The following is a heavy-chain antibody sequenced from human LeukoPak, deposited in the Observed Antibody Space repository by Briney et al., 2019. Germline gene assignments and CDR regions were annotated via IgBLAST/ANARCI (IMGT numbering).Heavy chain of an antibody. J-gene: IGHJ4*02. CDR1: GFTFSKAW. Sequence: PGGSLRLSCAASGFTFSKAWMNWVRQAPGRGLEWVGRIKTKTDGGTTDYATPVKGRFNISRDDSKSTLYLQMNSLKIEDTAVYYCTSDRATYYDIFTGYCFDSWGQGTLVTVSS. V-gene: IGHV3-15*01. CDR2: IKTKTDGGTT. D-gene: IGHD3-9*01. CDR3: TSDRATYYDIFTGYCFDS.